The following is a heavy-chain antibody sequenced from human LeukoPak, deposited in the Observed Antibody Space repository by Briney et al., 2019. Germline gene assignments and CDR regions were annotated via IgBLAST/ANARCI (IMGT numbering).Heavy chain of an antibody. CDR1: GGTFDNYA. D-gene: IGHD6-19*01. J-gene: IGHJ4*02. CDR2: ISWNSGYI. Sequence: PGGSLRLSCAASGGTFDNYAMRWVRQAPGKGLEWLSIISWNSGYIDYAYSVKGRFTISRDNAKKSLDLQMDSLRAEDTAFYYCAKVRGTYSSGYFFDYWGRGTLVTVSS. CDR3: AKVRGTYSSGYFFDY. V-gene: IGHV3-9*01.